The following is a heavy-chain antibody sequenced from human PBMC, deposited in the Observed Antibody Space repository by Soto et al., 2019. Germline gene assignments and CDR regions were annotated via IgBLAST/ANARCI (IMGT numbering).Heavy chain of an antibody. J-gene: IGHJ5*02. V-gene: IGHV4-31*03. Sequence: SETLSLTCTVSGGSISSGGYYWSWIRQHPGKGLEWIGYIYYSGSTYYNPSLKSRVTISVDTSKNQFSLKLSSVTAADTAVYYCARDAEEGYGLDNWFDPWGQGTLVTVSS. CDR3: ARDAEEGYGLDNWFDP. CDR2: IYYSGST. CDR1: GGSISSGGYY. D-gene: IGHD5-18*01.